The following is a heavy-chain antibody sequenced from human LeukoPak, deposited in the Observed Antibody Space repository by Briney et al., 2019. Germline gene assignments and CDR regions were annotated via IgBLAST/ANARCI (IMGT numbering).Heavy chain of an antibody. V-gene: IGHV3-30*18. CDR2: ISYDGSNK. D-gene: IGHD6-13*01. CDR3: AKDRSRFLAAAGP. Sequence: GGSLGLSCAASGFTFSSYGMHWVRQAPGKGLEWVAVISYDGSNKYYADSVKGRFTISRDNSKNTLYLQMNSLRTEDTAVYYCAKDRSRFLAAAGPWGQGTLVTVSS. CDR1: GFTFSSYG. J-gene: IGHJ5*02.